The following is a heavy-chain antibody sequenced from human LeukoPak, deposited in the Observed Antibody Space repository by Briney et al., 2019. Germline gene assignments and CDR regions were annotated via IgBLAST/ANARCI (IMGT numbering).Heavy chain of an antibody. J-gene: IGHJ6*02. Sequence: GGPLRLSCAASGFTFSSYWMSWVRQAPGEGLEWVANIKQDGGEKYYVDSVKGRFTISRDNAKNSLYLQMNSLRAEDTAVYYCARGADYDFWSGYLFHYYYYGMDVWGQGTTVTVSS. CDR1: GFTFSSYW. D-gene: IGHD3-3*01. V-gene: IGHV3-7*01. CDR2: IKQDGGEK. CDR3: ARGADYDFWSGYLFHYYYYGMDV.